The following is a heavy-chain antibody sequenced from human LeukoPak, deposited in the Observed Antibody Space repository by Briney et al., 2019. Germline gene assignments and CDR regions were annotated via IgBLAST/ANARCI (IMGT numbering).Heavy chain of an antibody. V-gene: IGHV3-23*01. CDR1: GFTFSSYA. J-gene: IGHJ4*02. CDR2: ISGSGGST. Sequence: GGSLRLSCAASGFTFSSYAMSWVRQAPGKGLEWVSAISGSGGSTYYADSVKGRFTISRDNSKNSLYLQMNSLRTEDTALYYCAKGDGGYCSSTSCYTYDYWGQGTLVTVSS. CDR3: AKGDGGYCSSTSCYTYDY. D-gene: IGHD2-2*02.